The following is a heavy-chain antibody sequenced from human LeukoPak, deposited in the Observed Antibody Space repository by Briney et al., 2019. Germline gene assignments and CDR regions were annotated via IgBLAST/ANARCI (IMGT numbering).Heavy chain of an antibody. J-gene: IGHJ3*02. Sequence: KPSETLSLTCAVYGGSFSGYYWSWIRQPPGKGLEWIGEINHSGSTNYNPSLQSRVTISLDTSNNQFSLKLSSVTAADTAVYYCARMSLAVAGTSPVDAFDIWGQGTMVTVSS. V-gene: IGHV4-34*01. D-gene: IGHD6-19*01. CDR1: GGSFSGYY. CDR2: INHSGST. CDR3: ARMSLAVAGTSPVDAFDI.